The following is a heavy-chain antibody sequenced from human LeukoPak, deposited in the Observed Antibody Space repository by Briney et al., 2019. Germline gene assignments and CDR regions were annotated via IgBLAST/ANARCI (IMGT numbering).Heavy chain of an antibody. V-gene: IGHV3-48*01. CDR3: AKTGTTEGYYDFWSGFSDYFDY. J-gene: IGHJ4*02. Sequence: GGSLRLSCAASGFTFSSYSMNWVRQAPGKGLEWVSYISSSSSTIYYADSVKGRFTISRDNSKNTLYLQMNSLRAEDTAVYYCAKTGTTEGYYDFWSGFSDYFDYWGQGTLVTVSS. CDR2: ISSSSSTI. CDR1: GFTFSSYS. D-gene: IGHD3-3*01.